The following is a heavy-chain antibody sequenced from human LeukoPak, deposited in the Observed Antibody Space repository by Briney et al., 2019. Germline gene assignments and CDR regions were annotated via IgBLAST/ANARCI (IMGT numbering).Heavy chain of an antibody. Sequence: GASVKVSCKASGYTFTSYYMHWVRQAPGQGREWMGIINPSGGSTSYAQKFQGRVTMTRDTSTSTVYIELSSLRSEDTAVYYCARDRQWEPRTLGYWGQGTLVTVSS. CDR3: ARDRQWEPRTLGY. D-gene: IGHD1-26*01. CDR2: INPSGGST. V-gene: IGHV1-46*01. CDR1: GYTFTSYY. J-gene: IGHJ4*02.